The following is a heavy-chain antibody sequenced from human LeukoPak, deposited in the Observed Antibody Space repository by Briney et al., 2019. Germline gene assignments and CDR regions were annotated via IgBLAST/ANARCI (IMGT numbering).Heavy chain of an antibody. CDR3: ARSPSRLASDY. CDR2: INSDGSST. CDR1: GFTFSSYW. J-gene: IGHJ4*02. D-gene: IGHD6-19*01. Sequence: GGSLRLSCAASGFTFSSYWMHWVRQAPGKGLVWVSRINSDGSSTSYADSGKGRFTISRDNAKNTLYLQMNSLRAEDTAVYYCARSPSRLASDYWGQGTLVTVSS. V-gene: IGHV3-74*01.